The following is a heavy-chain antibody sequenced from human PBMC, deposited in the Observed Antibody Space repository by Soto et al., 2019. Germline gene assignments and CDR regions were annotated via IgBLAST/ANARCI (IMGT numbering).Heavy chain of an antibody. CDR3: AKDLRPDGRYDLDY. D-gene: IGHD2-15*01. J-gene: IGHJ4*02. V-gene: IGHV4-34*01. CDR2: INHGGST. CDR1: VGSFSSYY. Sequence: PSETLSLTCAVYVGSFSSYYWSWIRQPPGKGLEWIGEINHGGSTNCNPSLKSRVTISVDTSKNTLYLQMNSLRAEDTAVYYCAKDLRPDGRYDLDYWGQGTLVTVSS.